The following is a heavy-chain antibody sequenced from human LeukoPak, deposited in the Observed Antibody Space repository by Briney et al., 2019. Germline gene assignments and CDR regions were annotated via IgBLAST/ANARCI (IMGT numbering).Heavy chain of an antibody. CDR1: GGSISSSSYY. CDR3: ARASTMMGVY. J-gene: IGHJ4*02. V-gene: IGHV4-39*01. Sequence: SETLSLTCTVSGGSISSSSYYWGWIRQPPGKGLEWIGSIYYSGSTYYNPSLKSRVTISVDTSKNQFSLKLSSVTAADTAVYYCARASTMMGVYWGQGTLVTVSS. CDR2: IYYSGST. D-gene: IGHD3-22*01.